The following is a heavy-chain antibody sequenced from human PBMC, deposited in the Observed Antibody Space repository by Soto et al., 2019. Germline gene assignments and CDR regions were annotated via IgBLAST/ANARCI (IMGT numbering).Heavy chain of an antibody. V-gene: IGHV3-23*01. D-gene: IGHD1-20*01. J-gene: IGHJ4*02. CDR1: GFTLRNYA. CDR3: AKAKNDYNWDNRPPFDY. Sequence: GGSLRFSCEASGFTLRNYAMTWVRQAPGKGLEWVSLISANDVGTYYAESVKTRFTISTDQSRNTVYLQMDSLRADDTAIYYCAKAKNDYNWDNRPPFDYWGQGTLVTVSS. CDR2: ISANDVGT.